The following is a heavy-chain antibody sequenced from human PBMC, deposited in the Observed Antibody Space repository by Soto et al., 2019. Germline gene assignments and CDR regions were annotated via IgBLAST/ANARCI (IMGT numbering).Heavy chain of an antibody. J-gene: IGHJ5*02. D-gene: IGHD2-2*01. V-gene: IGHV1-69*01. CDR1: GGTFSSYA. Sequence: VKVSCKASGGTFSSYAISWVRQAPGQGLEWMGGIIPIFGTANYAQKFQGRVTITADESTSTAYMELSSLRSEDTAVYYCARDLDCSSTSCYPTWGQGTLVTVSS. CDR2: IIPIFGTA. CDR3: ARDLDCSSTSCYPT.